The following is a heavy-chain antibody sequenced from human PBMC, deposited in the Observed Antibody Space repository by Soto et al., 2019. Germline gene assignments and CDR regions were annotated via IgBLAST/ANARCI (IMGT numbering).Heavy chain of an antibody. D-gene: IGHD6-19*01. CDR2: IYYSGST. CDR3: ARRPGSGRPACDY. J-gene: IGHJ4*02. V-gene: IGHV4-59*08. CDR1: GGSISSYY. Sequence: SETLSLTCTVSGGSISSYYWSWIRQPPGKGLEWIGYIYYSGSTKYNPSLKSRVTISVDTSKNQFSLKLNSVTAADTAVYYCARRPGSGRPACDYWGQGTLVTVSS.